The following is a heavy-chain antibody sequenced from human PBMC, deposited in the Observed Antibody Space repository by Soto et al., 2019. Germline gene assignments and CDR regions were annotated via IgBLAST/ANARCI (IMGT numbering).Heavy chain of an antibody. CDR2: ISAYNGNA. D-gene: IGHD6-6*01. J-gene: IGHJ5*02. V-gene: IGHV1-18*01. CDR1: GYTFTSYG. CDR3: AREYSSSSGYWFDP. Sequence: ASVKVSCKASGYTFTSYGISWVRQAPGQGLEWMGWISAYNGNANYAQKLQGRVTMTTDTSTSTAYMELRSLRSDDTAVYYCAREYSSSSGYWFDPWGQGTLVTVSS.